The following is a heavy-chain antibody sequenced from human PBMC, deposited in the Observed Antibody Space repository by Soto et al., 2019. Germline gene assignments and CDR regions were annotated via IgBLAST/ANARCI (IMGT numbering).Heavy chain of an antibody. CDR3: ASLQHYYYASSGYYYVFGY. D-gene: IGHD3-22*01. CDR1: GGSISSGDYY. J-gene: IGHJ4*02. CDR2: IYYSGST. Sequence: SETLSLTCTVSGGSISSGDYYWSWIRQPPGKGLEWIGYIYYSGSTYYNPSLKSRVTISVDTSKNQFSLKLSSVTAADTAVYYCASLQHYYYASSGYYYVFGYWGQGTLVTVS. V-gene: IGHV4-30-4*01.